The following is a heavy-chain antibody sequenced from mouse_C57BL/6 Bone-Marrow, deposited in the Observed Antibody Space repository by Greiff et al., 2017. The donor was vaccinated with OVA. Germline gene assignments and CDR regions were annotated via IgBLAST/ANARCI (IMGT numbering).Heavy chain of an antibody. CDR2: INPNNGGT. CDR3: ARSWDVKDHFDY. Sequence: VQLQQSGPELVKPGASVKISCKASGYTFTDYYMNWVKQSHGKSLEWIGDINPNNGGTSYNQKFKGKATLTVDKSSSTAYMELRSLTSEDSAVYYCARSWDVKDHFDYWGQGTTLTVSS. D-gene: IGHD4-1*01. J-gene: IGHJ2*01. CDR1: GYTFTDYY. V-gene: IGHV1-26*01.